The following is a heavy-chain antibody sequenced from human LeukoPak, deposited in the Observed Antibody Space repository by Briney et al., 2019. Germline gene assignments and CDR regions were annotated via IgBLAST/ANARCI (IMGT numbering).Heavy chain of an antibody. J-gene: IGHJ6*03. D-gene: IGHD3-10*01. CDR2: IYYSGST. CDR1: GGSISSYY. Sequence: PSETLSLTCTVSGGSISSYYWSWIRQPPGKGLEWIGYIYYSGSTNYNPSLKSRVTISVDTSKNQFSLKLSSVTAADTAVYYCARDSERITSGGYYYYMDVWGKGTTVTVSS. V-gene: IGHV4-59*01. CDR3: ARDSERITSGGYYYYMDV.